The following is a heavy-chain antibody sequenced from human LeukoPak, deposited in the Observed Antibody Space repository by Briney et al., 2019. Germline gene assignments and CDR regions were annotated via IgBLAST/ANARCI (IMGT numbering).Heavy chain of an antibody. CDR1: GFTFSSYE. J-gene: IGHJ6*02. CDR3: ARDPLYYYDSSGYPYYYGMDV. V-gene: IGHV3-48*03. CDR2: ISSSGSTI. Sequence: PGGSLRLSCAASGFTFSSYEMNWVRQAPGKGLEWVSYISSSGSTIYYADSVKGRFTISRDNSKNTLYLQMNSLRAEDTAVYYCARDPLYYYDSSGYPYYYGMDVWGQGTTVTVSS. D-gene: IGHD3-22*01.